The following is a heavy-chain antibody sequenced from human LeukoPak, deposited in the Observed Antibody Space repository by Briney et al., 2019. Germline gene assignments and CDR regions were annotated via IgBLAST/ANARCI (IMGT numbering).Heavy chain of an antibody. J-gene: IGHJ4*02. CDR1: GFTFSSYW. Sequence: GGSLRLSCAASGFTFSSYWMIWVRQAPGKGLEWVANINQVGSEKYYVDSVKGRFTISRDNAKNALCLQMNSLRAEDTAVYYCARDHSEPGVFFDSWGQGTLVTVSS. D-gene: IGHD1-14*01. CDR2: INQVGSEK. V-gene: IGHV3-7*05. CDR3: ARDHSEPGVFFDS.